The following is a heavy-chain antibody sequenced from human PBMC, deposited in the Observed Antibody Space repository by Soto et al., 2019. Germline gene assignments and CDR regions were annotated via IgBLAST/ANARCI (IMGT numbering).Heavy chain of an antibody. D-gene: IGHD5-18*01. Sequence: SETLSLTCTVSGGSISSSSYYWGWIRQPPGKGLEWIGSIYYSGSTYYNPSLKSRVTISVDTSKNQFSLKLSSVTAADTAVYYCGGSGFSYGYTLYYGMDVWGQGTSVTVAS. CDR2: IYYSGST. V-gene: IGHV4-39*01. CDR3: GGSGFSYGYTLYYGMDV. CDR1: GGSISSSSYY. J-gene: IGHJ6*02.